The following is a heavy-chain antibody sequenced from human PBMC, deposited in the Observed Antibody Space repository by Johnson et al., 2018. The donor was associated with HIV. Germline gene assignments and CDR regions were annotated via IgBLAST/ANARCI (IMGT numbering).Heavy chain of an antibody. Sequence: QVQLVESGGGLVQPGGSLRLSCAAYEFTFSDYYMNWIRQAPGKGLEWVSFISSSGSTIQYANSVKGRFTISRDNAKNSLFLQMNSLRPEDTALYYCVKDMWNYLIHAFDIWGQGTMVTVSS. D-gene: IGHD1-7*01. CDR2: ISSSGSTI. CDR1: EFTFSDYY. CDR3: VKDMWNYLIHAFDI. J-gene: IGHJ3*02. V-gene: IGHV3-11*01.